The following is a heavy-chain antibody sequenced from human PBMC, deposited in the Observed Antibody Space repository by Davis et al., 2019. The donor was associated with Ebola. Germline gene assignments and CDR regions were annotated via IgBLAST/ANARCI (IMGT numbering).Heavy chain of an antibody. CDR1: GFTFSSYS. J-gene: IGHJ4*02. V-gene: IGHV3-48*04. CDR3: ARGSYYGSGLYYFDY. D-gene: IGHD3-10*01. CDR2: ISSSGSTI. Sequence: GESLKISCAASGFTFSSYSMNWVRQAPGKGLEWVSYISSSGSTIYYADSVKGRFTISRDNAKNSLYLQMNSLRAEDTAVYYCARGSYYGSGLYYFDYWGQGTLVTVSS.